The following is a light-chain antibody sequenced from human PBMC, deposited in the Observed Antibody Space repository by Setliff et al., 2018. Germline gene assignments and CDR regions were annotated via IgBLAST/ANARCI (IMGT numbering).Light chain of an antibody. CDR3: LSYTSKTTHAL. Sequence: QSALTQPAAVSGSPGQSITISCTGTSSDVGGYDYVSWYQQHPGKAPKLMIYEVSKRPSGVSDRFSGSKSANTASLTISGLQTEDEADYYCLSYTSKTTHALFGGGTKVT. J-gene: IGLJ2*01. CDR2: EVS. V-gene: IGLV2-14*01. CDR1: SSDVGGYDY.